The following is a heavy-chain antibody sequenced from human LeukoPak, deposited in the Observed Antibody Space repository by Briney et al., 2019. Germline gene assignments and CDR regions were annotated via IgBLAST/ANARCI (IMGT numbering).Heavy chain of an antibody. J-gene: IGHJ6*02. CDR1: GFTFSSYG. Sequence: GGSLRLSCAASGFTFSSYGMHWVRQAPGKGLEWVAVIWYDGSNKYYADSVKGRFTISRDNSKNTLYLQMNSLRAEDTAMYYCARPLNYYYYGMDVWGQGTTVTVSS. CDR3: ARPLNYYYYGMDV. CDR2: IWYDGSNK. D-gene: IGHD2-8*01. V-gene: IGHV3-33*01.